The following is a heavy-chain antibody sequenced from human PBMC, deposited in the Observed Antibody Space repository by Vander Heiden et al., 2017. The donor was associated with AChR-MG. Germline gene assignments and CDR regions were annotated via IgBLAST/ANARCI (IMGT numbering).Heavy chain of an antibody. CDR3: ARDRGDIVVGTAIQGAFDI. D-gene: IGHD2-21*02. CDR1: GGTFSSYA. V-gene: IGHV1-69*01. J-gene: IGHJ3*02. CDR2: IIPIFGTA. Sequence: QVQLVQSGAEVKKPGSSVKVSCKASGGTFSSYAISWVRQAPGQGLEWMGGIIPIFGTANYAQKFQGRVTITADESTSTAYMELSSLRSEDTAVYYCARDRGDIVVGTAIQGAFDIWGQGTMVTVSS.